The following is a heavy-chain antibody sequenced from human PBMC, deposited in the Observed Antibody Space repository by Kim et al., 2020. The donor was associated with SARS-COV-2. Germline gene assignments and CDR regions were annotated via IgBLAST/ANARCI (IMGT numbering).Heavy chain of an antibody. Sequence: SGNTNYHPSLKSRVTLSVDTSKNQFSLKVTSLAAADTAVYYCARGDAGYWGQGTLVTVSS. D-gene: IGHD1-1*01. V-gene: IGHV4-4*07. CDR2: SGNT. J-gene: IGHJ4*02. CDR3: ARGDAGY.